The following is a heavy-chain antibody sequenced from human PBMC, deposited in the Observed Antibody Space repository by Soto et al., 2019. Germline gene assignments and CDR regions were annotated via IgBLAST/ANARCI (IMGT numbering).Heavy chain of an antibody. Sequence: SVKVSCKASGGNFTNSGISWVRQAPGQGLEWMGGIIPLFGTTNYAHKFRGRVTVTADESTSTVYMELNSLRSEDTAMYYCARAHGTSWYNWFDPWGQGTLGTVSS. V-gene: IGHV1-69*13. CDR1: GGNFTNSG. D-gene: IGHD6-13*01. CDR3: ARAHGTSWYNWFDP. J-gene: IGHJ5*02. CDR2: IIPLFGTT.